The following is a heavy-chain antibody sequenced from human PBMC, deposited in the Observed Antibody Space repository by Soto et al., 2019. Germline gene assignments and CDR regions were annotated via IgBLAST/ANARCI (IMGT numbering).Heavy chain of an antibody. CDR1: GGSISSGGYY. CDR3: ARADDYGDYRDAFDI. V-gene: IGHV4-31*03. D-gene: IGHD4-17*01. Sequence: SETLSLTCTVSGGSISSGGYYWSWIRQHPGKGLEWIGYIYYSGSTYYNPSLKSRVTISVDTSKNQFSLKLSSVTAADTAVYYCARADDYGDYRDAFDIWGQGTMVTVSS. CDR2: IYYSGST. J-gene: IGHJ3*02.